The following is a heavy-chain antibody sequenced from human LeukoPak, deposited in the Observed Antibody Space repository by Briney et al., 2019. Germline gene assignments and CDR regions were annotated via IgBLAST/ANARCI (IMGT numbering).Heavy chain of an antibody. Sequence: SETLSLTCTVSGGSISSSSYYWGWIRQPPGKGLEWIGSIYYSGSTYYNPSLKSRVTISVDTSKNQFSLKLSSVTAADTAVYYCASLPWTYYYDSSGREYFDYWGQGTLVTVSS. CDR2: IYYSGST. CDR1: GGSISSSSYY. CDR3: ASLPWTYYYDSSGREYFDY. J-gene: IGHJ4*02. D-gene: IGHD3-22*01. V-gene: IGHV4-39*07.